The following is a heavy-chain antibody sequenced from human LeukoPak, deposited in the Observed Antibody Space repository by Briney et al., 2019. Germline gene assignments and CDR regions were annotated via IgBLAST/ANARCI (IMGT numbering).Heavy chain of an antibody. CDR1: GFTFSSYW. Sequence: PGESLRLSCAASGFTFSSYWMHWVRQAPGKGLVWVSRINSDGSSTSYADSVKGRFTISRDNAKNTLYLQMNSLRAEDTAVYYCARQAYQYYDFWSGYHDYWGQGTLVTVSS. CDR3: ARQAYQYYDFWSGYHDY. J-gene: IGHJ4*02. V-gene: IGHV3-74*01. D-gene: IGHD3-3*01. CDR2: INSDGSST.